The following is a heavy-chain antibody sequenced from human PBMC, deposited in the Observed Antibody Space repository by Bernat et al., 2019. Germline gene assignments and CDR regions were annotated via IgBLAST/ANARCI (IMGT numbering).Heavy chain of an antibody. J-gene: IGHJ4*02. Sequence: EVQLVESGGGLVQPGGSLRLSCAASGFTFSDHYMDWVRQAPGKGLEWVGRIRNKANRYTTEYAASVKGRFTISRDDSKNSLYLQMSSLKTEDTAVYYCARESRLGPGSPYYFDSWGQGTLVTVSS. CDR2: IRNKANRYTT. CDR1: GFTFSDHY. V-gene: IGHV3-72*01. D-gene: IGHD3-16*01. CDR3: ARESRLGPGSPYYFDS.